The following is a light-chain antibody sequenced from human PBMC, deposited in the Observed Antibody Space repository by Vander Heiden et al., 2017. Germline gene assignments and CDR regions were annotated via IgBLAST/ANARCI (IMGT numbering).Light chain of an antibody. Sequence: QSALPQPASVAGSPGPAITISCTGTSSDVGGYNYVSWYQQHPGKAPKLMIYDVSSRPSGVPNRFSGSKSGNTASLTSSGLQAEDEADYYCSSYTSSSTLYVFGTGTKVTVL. V-gene: IGLV2-14*01. J-gene: IGLJ1*01. CDR3: SSYTSSSTLYV. CDR1: SSDVGGYNY. CDR2: DVS.